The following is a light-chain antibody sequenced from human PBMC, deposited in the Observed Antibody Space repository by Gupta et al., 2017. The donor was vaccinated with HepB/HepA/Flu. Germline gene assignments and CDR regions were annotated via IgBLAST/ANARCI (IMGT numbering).Light chain of an antibody. J-gene: IGKJ4*01. CDR1: QSVSSY. Sequence: IVFTQSPHTLSFSPGERATLSCRASQSVSSYLAWYQQKPGQAPRLLIYDASNRATGIPARFSGSGSGTDFTLTISSLEPEDFAVYYCQQRSNWLTFGGGTKVEIK. CDR3: QQRSNWLT. CDR2: DAS. V-gene: IGKV3-11*01.